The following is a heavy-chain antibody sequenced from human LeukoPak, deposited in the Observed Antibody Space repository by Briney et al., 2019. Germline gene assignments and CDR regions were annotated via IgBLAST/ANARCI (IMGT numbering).Heavy chain of an antibody. CDR2: ISYDRSDK. J-gene: IGHJ4*02. CDR1: GFSFSSHG. Sequence: GGSLRLSCAASGFSFSSHGMHWVRQAPGKGLEWVALISYDRSDKYYADSVKGRFTISRDNSKSTLYLQMNSLSSEDTAVLYCAKDLSYSTIWPYFDFWGQGTLVTVSS. V-gene: IGHV3-30*18. CDR3: AKDLSYSTIWPYFDF. D-gene: IGHD6-13*01.